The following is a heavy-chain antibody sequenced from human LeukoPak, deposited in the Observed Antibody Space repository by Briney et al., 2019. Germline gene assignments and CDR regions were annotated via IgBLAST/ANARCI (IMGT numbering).Heavy chain of an antibody. CDR3: AREGVGAHDY. CDR1: GGSVSGYY. Sequence: SETLSLTCAGYGGSVSGYYWNWMRQPPGKGLEWIGEINHSGSTNYNPSLKSRVTISVDTSKNQFSLKLSSVTAADTAVYYCAREGVGAHDYWGQGTLVTVSS. CDR2: INHSGST. J-gene: IGHJ4*02. V-gene: IGHV4-34*01. D-gene: IGHD1-26*01.